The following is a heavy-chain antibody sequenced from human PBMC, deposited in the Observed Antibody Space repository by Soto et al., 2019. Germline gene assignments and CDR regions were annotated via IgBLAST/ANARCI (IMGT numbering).Heavy chain of an antibody. CDR1: GFMFSNYA. CDR3: AKGLYYYDSSGYRRFDY. J-gene: IGHJ4*02. Sequence: PGGPLRLTGTVSGFMFSNYALSWVRQAPGKGLAWVSTVSGSGGTTYYADSLKGRFTISRDNSKKTVYLQMNRLRADDTAIYYCAKGLYYYDSSGYRRFDYWGQGTLVTVSS. CDR2: VSGSGGTT. D-gene: IGHD3-22*01. V-gene: IGHV3-23*01.